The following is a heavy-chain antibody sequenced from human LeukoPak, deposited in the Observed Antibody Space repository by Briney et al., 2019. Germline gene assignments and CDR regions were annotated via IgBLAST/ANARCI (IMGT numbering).Heavy chain of an antibody. V-gene: IGHV3-48*03. CDR1: RFTSSSYE. Sequence: GGSLRLSCAAPRFTSSSYEMNWVRQAPGKGLEWVSYISGSGIKHYADSVKGRFTISRDNAKNSLYLQMNSQRVEDTAVYYCAREDTGVAFDIWGQGTTVTV. CDR2: ISGSGIK. D-gene: IGHD2-8*01. CDR3: AREDTGVAFDI. J-gene: IGHJ3*02.